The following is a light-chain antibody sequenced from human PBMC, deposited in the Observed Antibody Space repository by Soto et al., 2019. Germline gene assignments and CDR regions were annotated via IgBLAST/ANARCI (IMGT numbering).Light chain of an antibody. CDR2: GAS. CDR3: QQYGSSPHT. CDR1: QSVSSSY. Sequence: EIVLTQSPGTLSLSPGESATLSCRASQSVSSSYIGWYQQRPGQSPRLLISGASNRATGIPDRFSGRGSGTDFTLTISRLEPADFAVYYCQQYGSSPHTFGQGTKVDIK. V-gene: IGKV3-20*01. J-gene: IGKJ2*01.